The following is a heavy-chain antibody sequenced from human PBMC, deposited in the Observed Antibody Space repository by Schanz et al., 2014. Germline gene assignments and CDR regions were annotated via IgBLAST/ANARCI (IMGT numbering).Heavy chain of an antibody. J-gene: IGHJ4*02. V-gene: IGHV3-33*03. Sequence: QVQLVESGGGVVQPGRSLRLSCATSGLNFDYYGMNWVRQAPGKGLEWVANIGDDGADKYYLDSVRGRFTISRDNTKNFLHLEMNNLRAEDTAVYYCAKERIAAAWTFDYWGQGTLVTVSS. CDR1: GLNFDYYG. CDR3: AKERIAAAWTFDY. D-gene: IGHD6-13*01. CDR2: IGDDGADK.